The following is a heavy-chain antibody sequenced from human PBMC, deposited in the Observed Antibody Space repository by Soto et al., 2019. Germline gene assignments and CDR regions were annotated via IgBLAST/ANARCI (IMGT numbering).Heavy chain of an antibody. CDR2: IIPIFGTA. CDR3: ARVVPGAEAWFGP. CDR1: GGTFSSYA. J-gene: IGHJ5*02. Sequence: SVKVSCKASGGTFSSYAISWVRQAPGQGLEWMGGIIPIFGTANYAQKFQGRVTITADKSTSTAYMELRSLRSDDTAVYYCARVVPGAEAWFGPWGQGTLVTVSS. D-gene: IGHD2-2*01. V-gene: IGHV1-69*06.